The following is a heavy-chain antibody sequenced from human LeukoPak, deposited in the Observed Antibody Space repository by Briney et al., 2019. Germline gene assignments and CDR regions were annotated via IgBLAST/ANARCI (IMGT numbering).Heavy chain of an antibody. Sequence: SETLSLTCSVSGGSISSSSYYWGWIRQPPGKGLEWIGDISYSGNTYCNPSLKSRVTISVDTSKNQFSLKLSSVTATDTAVYYCASGGSSSWYRWFDPWGQGTLVTVSS. CDR1: GGSISSSSYY. V-gene: IGHV4-39*01. CDR2: ISYSGNT. J-gene: IGHJ5*02. D-gene: IGHD6-13*01. CDR3: ASGGSSSWYRWFDP.